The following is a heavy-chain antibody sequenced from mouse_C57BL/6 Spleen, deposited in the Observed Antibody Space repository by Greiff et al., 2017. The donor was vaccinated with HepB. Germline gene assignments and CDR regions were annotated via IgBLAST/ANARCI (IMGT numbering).Heavy chain of an antibody. Sequence: EVQRVESGGDLVKPGGSLKLSCAASGFTFSSYGMSWVRQTPDKRLEWVATISSGGSYTYYPDSVKGRFTISRDNAKNTLYLQMSSLKSEDTAMYYCARDYYGSSVFDYWGQGTTLTVSS. D-gene: IGHD1-1*01. J-gene: IGHJ2*01. CDR3: ARDYYGSSVFDY. V-gene: IGHV5-6*01. CDR2: ISSGGSYT. CDR1: GFTFSSYG.